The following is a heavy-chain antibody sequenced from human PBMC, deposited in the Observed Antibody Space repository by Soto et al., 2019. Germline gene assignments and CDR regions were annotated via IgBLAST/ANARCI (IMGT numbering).Heavy chain of an antibody. V-gene: IGHV4-61*01. J-gene: IGHJ4*02. CDR2: LYYSGNT. CDR1: GGSVSSGSYY. D-gene: IGHD1-7*01. Sequence: QVQLQESGPGLVKPSETLSLTCTVSGGSVSSGSYYWSWIRQPPGKGLEWIGYLYYSGNTNYNPSIKSRVTISVDTSKNQFSLKLSSVTAADTAVYYWARVHTGTTFVTSEYWGQGTLVTVSS. CDR3: ARVHTGTTFVTSEY.